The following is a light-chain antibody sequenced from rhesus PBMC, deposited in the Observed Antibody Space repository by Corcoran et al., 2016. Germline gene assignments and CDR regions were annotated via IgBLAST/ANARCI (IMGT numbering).Light chain of an antibody. CDR3: SSYAGRNTFI. V-gene: IGLV2-32*02. Sequence: QAALTQPRSVSGSPGQSVTISCTGTSSDIGGYNYVSWYQQHPGTAPKLKIYEVSKRPSGVSDRFSGSKSGNTASLTISGLQAEDEDDYYCSSYAGRNTFIFGAGTRLTVL. CDR2: EVS. CDR1: SSDIGGYNY. J-gene: IGLJ1*01.